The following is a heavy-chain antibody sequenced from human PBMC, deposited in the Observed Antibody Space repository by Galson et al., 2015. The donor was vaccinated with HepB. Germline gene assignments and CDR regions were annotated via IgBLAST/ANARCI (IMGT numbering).Heavy chain of an antibody. CDR1: GGSISSSTYY. V-gene: IGHV4-39*01. Sequence: LSLTCTVSGGSISSSTYYWGWICQPPGKGLEWIGSIYYTGSTYYNPSLKSRVTISVDTSKNQFSLKLSSVTAADTAVYYCARLWVVVAGRGYFDYWGQGTLVTVSS. CDR3: ARLWVVVAGRGYFDY. D-gene: IGHD6-19*01. J-gene: IGHJ4*02. CDR2: IYYTGST.